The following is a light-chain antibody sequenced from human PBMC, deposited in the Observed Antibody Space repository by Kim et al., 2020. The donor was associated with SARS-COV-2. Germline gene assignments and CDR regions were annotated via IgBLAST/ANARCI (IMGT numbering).Light chain of an antibody. V-gene: IGKV3-20*01. Sequence: SAGERATLSCRASQGVTSRYLAWYQQKPGQAPRLLIYGASRRATGIPDRFSGSGSGTDFTLTISKLEPEDFAVYFCQQYGGSPITFGQGTRLEIK. CDR1: QGVTSRY. J-gene: IGKJ5*01. CDR3: QQYGGSPIT. CDR2: GAS.